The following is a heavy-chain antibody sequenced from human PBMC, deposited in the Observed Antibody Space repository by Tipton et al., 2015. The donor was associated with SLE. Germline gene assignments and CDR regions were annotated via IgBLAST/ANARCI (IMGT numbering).Heavy chain of an antibody. CDR3: AKVRGYSGYDLYYFDY. V-gene: IGHV3-30*02. CDR1: GFTFSSYG. D-gene: IGHD5-12*01. J-gene: IGHJ4*02. Sequence: SLRLSCAASGFTFSSYGMHWVRQAPGKGLEWVAFIRYDGSNKYYADSVKGRFTISRDNSKNTLYLQMNRLRAEDMAVYYCAKVRGYSGYDLYYFDYWGQGTLVTVSS. CDR2: IRYDGSNK.